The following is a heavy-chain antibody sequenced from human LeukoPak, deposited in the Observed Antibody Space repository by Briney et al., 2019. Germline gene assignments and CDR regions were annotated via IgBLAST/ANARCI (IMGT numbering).Heavy chain of an antibody. V-gene: IGHV3-9*01. CDR2: ISWNSGSI. CDR1: GFTFDDYA. CDR3: ARSGSYLSHFDY. J-gene: IGHJ4*02. Sequence: GGSLRLSCAASGFTFDDYAMHWVRQAPGKGLEWVSGISWNSGSIGYADSVKGRFTISRDNSKNTLYLQMNSLRAEDTAVYYCARSGSYLSHFDYWGQGTLVTVSS. D-gene: IGHD1-26*01.